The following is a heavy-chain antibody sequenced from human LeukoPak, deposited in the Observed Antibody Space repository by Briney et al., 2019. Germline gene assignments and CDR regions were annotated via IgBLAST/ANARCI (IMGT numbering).Heavy chain of an antibody. Sequence: PSETLSLTCTVSGGSISSSSYYWGWIRQPPGKGLEWIGSIYYSGSTYYNPSLKSRVTISVDTSKNQFSLKLSSVTAADTAVYYCAREAVSDYIGDYFDYWGQGTLVTVSS. J-gene: IGHJ4*02. CDR1: GGSISSSSYY. D-gene: IGHD4-17*01. V-gene: IGHV4-39*02. CDR3: AREAVSDYIGDYFDY. CDR2: IYYSGST.